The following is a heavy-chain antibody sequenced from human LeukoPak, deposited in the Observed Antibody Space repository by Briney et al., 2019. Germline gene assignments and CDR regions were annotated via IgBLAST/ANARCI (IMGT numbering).Heavy chain of an antibody. V-gene: IGHV4-59*01. CDR2: IYYSGSS. J-gene: IGHJ6*03. CDR3: ARVPRSYYYYYYMDV. CDR1: GDSISPYY. Sequence: SETLSLTCTVSGDSISPYYWSWIRQPPGKGLEWLGYIYYSGSSNYNPSLKSRVTMSADTSKNQFSLKLSSVTAADTAVYYCARVPRSYYYYYYMDVWGKGTTVTVSS.